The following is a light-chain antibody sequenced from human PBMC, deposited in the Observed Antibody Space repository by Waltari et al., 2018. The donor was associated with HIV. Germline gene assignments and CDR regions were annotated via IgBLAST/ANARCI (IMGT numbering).Light chain of an antibody. V-gene: IGLV2-14*01. J-gene: IGLJ1*01. CDR3: SSYTSSSTSCV. Sequence: QSALTQPASVSGSPGQSITISCTGTRSDVGGSNYVSWYQQHPGKAPKVILYEVNNRPSGVSDRFSGSKSGNTASLTISGLQAEDEADYYCSSYTSSSTSCVFGTGTKVTVL. CDR1: RSDVGGSNY. CDR2: EVN.